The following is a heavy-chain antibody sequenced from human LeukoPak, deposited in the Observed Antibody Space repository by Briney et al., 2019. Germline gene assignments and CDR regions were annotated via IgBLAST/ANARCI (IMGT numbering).Heavy chain of an antibody. CDR1: GFTFSDYY. Sequence: GGSLRLSCAASGFTFSDYYMSWIRQAPGKGLEWVSYIGSSGSTIYYADSVKGRFTISRDNAKNSLYLQMNSLRAEDTAVYYCARREYYYDSSGYYADDFDYWGQGTLVTVSS. J-gene: IGHJ4*02. CDR3: ARREYYYDSSGYYADDFDY. V-gene: IGHV3-11*04. CDR2: IGSSGSTI. D-gene: IGHD3-22*01.